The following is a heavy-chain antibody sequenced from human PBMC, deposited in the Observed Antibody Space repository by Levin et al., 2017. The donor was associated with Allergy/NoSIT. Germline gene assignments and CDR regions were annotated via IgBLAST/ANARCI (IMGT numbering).Heavy chain of an antibody. CDR3: ARLGSYYYYGMDG. V-gene: IGHV4-59*08. Sequence: SQTLSLTCTVSGGSISSYYWSWIRQPPGKGLEWIGYIYYSGSTTYNPSLKSRVTISVDTSKNQFSLKLSSVTAADTAVYYCARLGSYYYYGMDGWGQGTTVTVSS. CDR1: GGSISSYY. J-gene: IGHJ6*02. CDR2: IYYSGST.